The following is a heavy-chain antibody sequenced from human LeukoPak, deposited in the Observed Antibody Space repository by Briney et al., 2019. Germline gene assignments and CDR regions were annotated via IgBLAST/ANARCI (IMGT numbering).Heavy chain of an antibody. J-gene: IGHJ5*02. CDR3: AKGGERVYNWFDP. Sequence: PSETLSLTCTVSGGSISSSSYYWGWIRQPPGKGLEWIGSIYYSGSTYYNPSLKSRVTISVDTSKNQFSLKLSSVTAADTAVYYCAKGGERVYNWFDPWGQGTLVTVSS. CDR2: IYYSGST. CDR1: GGSISSSSYY. D-gene: IGHD3-16*01. V-gene: IGHV4-39*07.